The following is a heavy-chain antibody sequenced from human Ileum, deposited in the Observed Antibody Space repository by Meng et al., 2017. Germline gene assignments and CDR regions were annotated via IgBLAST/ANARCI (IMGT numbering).Heavy chain of an antibody. CDR2: IYYRGGA. D-gene: IGHD3-22*01. V-gene: IGHV4-59*08. J-gene: IGHJ5*02. CDR3: ARLLDSSDWGWFDP. CDR1: GASISSHY. Sequence: QVQLQESGPGLVKPSETLALTCSVSGASISSHYWTWIRQPPGKGLEYIGYIYYRGGASYNPSLRSRVTMSVDTSKNQFSLNLSSVTAADTAVYYRARLLDSSDWGWFDPWGQGTLVTVSS.